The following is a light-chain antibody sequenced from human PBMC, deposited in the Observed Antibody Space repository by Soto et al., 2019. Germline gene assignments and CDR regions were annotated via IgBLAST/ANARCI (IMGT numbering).Light chain of an antibody. Sequence: EIVMTQSPAPLSVSPGERATLSCRASQSVSRSNLAWYQHKPGQAPRLLIYGASTRATGIPDRFSGSGSGTDFTLTISRMEPEDFAVYYCQQYGSSPWTFGQGTKVDIK. CDR3: QQYGSSPWT. CDR2: GAS. CDR1: QSVSRSN. V-gene: IGKV3-20*01. J-gene: IGKJ1*01.